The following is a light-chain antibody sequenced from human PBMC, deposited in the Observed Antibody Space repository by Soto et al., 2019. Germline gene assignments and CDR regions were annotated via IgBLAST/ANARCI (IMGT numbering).Light chain of an antibody. J-gene: IGKJ1*01. CDR3: QQYNSYSWT. Sequence: DIHMTQSPSTLSASVGDRVTITCRASQSISSWLAWYQQKPGKAPKLLIYDASSLESGVPSRFSGSGSGTEFTLTISSLQPDAFATYYCQQYNSYSWTFGQGTKVEIK. CDR1: QSISSW. CDR2: DAS. V-gene: IGKV1-5*01.